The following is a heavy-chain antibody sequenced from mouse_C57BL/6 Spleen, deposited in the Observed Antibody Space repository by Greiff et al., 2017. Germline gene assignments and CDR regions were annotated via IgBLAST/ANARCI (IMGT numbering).Heavy chain of an antibody. CDR1: GYTFTDYY. CDR2: INPNNGGT. CDR3: ARSPITTVVEDYFDY. J-gene: IGHJ2*01. V-gene: IGHV1-26*01. Sequence: EVQLQQSGPELVKPGASVKISCKASGYTFTDYYMNWVKQSHGKSLEWIGDINPNNGGTSYNQKFKGKATLTVDKSSSTAYMELRSLTSEDSAVYYCARSPITTVVEDYFDYWGQGTTLTVSS. D-gene: IGHD1-1*01.